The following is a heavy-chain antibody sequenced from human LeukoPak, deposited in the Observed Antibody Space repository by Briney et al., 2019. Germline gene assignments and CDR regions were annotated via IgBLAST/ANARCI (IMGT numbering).Heavy chain of an antibody. CDR1: GFTFSNYA. J-gene: IGHJ4*02. V-gene: IGHV3-23*01. CDR3: AKDWEAVANTPTGIDD. Sequence: GASLRLSCAASGFTFSNYAMSWVRQAPGKGLEWVSAVSGSGKNTYYADSVKGRFTISRDNSKNTVYLQMNSLRAEDTAVYYRAKDWEAVANTPTGIDDWGQGTLVTVSS. CDR2: VSGSGKNT. D-gene: IGHD6-19*01.